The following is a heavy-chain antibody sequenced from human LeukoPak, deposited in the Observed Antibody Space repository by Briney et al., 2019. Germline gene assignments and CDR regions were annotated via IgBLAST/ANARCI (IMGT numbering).Heavy chain of an antibody. D-gene: IGHD3-9*01. V-gene: IGHV3-21*01. Sequence: PWGSLRLSCAASGLTFSSYSMNWVRQAPGKGLEWVSSISSSSSYMDYADSVKGRFTISRDNAKNSLYLQMNSLRAEDTAVYYCARALFYDILTGFPRTLYYFDYWGQGTLVTVSS. J-gene: IGHJ4*02. CDR2: ISSSSSYM. CDR1: GLTFSSYS. CDR3: ARALFYDILTGFPRTLYYFDY.